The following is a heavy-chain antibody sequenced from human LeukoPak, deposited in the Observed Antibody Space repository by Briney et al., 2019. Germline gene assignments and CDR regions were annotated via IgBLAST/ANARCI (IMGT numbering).Heavy chain of an antibody. CDR1: GFTFSSYA. Sequence: SGGSLRLSCAASGFTFSSYAMHWVRQAPGKGLEWVAVISYDGSNKYYADSVKGRFTISRDNSKNTLYLQMNSLRAEDTAVYYCARDPQLGYYFDYWGQGTLVTVSS. CDR3: ARDPQLGYYFDY. J-gene: IGHJ4*02. V-gene: IGHV3-30*04. D-gene: IGHD7-27*01. CDR2: ISYDGSNK.